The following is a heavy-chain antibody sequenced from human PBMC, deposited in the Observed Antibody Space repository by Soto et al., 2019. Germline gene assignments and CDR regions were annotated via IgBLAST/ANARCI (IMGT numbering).Heavy chain of an antibody. J-gene: IGHJ5*02. CDR1: GDSISSSNW. CDR3: ARLGGGAAVNWFYP. Sequence: SETLSLTCAVSGDSISSSNWWSWVRQPPGKGLEWIGETYHSGSTNYNPSLKSRVTISVDKSKNQFSLKLSSVTAADTAVYYCARLGGGAAVNWFYPWGQGTLVTVSS. V-gene: IGHV4-4*02. CDR2: TYHSGST. D-gene: IGHD2-15*01.